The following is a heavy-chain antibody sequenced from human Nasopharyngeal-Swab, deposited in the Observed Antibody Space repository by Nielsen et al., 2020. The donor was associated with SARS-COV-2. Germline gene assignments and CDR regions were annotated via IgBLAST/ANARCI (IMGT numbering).Heavy chain of an antibody. V-gene: IGHV4-34*01. Sequence: WIRQPPGKGPEWIAEINNSGSTNYNPYLKSRVTLSVDTSMNQVSLEVSSVTAADTAVYYCARGLSGIVPASILGLGPYYYYYYMDVWGKGTTVTVSS. CDR3: ARGLSGIVPASILGLGPYYYYYYMDV. CDR2: INNSGST. D-gene: IGHD2-2*01. J-gene: IGHJ6*03.